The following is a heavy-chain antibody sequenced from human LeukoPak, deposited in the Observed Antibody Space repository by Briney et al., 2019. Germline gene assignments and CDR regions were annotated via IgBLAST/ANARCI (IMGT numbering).Heavy chain of an antibody. CDR2: IISSSNTI. Sequence: AGGSLRLSCAVSGFTFSTHSMNWVRQAPGKGLEWVSYIISSSNTIYYADSVKGRFTISRDNAKNSLYLQMNSLRAEDTAVYYCARAVGHGSGGPRMDVWGKGTTVTVSS. D-gene: IGHD3-10*01. V-gene: IGHV3-48*01. CDR3: ARAVGHGSGGPRMDV. J-gene: IGHJ6*04. CDR1: GFTFSTHS.